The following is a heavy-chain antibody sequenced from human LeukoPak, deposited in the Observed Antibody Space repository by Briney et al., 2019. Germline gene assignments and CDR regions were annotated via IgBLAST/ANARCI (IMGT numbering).Heavy chain of an antibody. V-gene: IGHV3-23*01. Sequence: GGSLRLSCAASGFTVSTNYMNWVRQAPGKGLEWLSAIDGGGDATKYADSVKGRFTISRDNSKNTLSLQMNSLRVEDTAIYYCAKSDCGSDGCKLLNYWGQGILVTVSS. CDR3: AKSDCGSDGCKLLNY. CDR1: GFTVSTNY. D-gene: IGHD2-21*01. J-gene: IGHJ4*02. CDR2: IDGGGDAT.